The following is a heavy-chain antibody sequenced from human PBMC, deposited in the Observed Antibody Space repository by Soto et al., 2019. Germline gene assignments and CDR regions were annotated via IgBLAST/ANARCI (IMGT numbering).Heavy chain of an antibody. CDR2: MNPNSGNT. Sequence: ASVKVSCKASGYTFTCYDINWVRQATGQGLEWMGWMNPNSGNTGYAQKFQGRVTMTRNTSISTAYMELSSLRSEDTAVYYCAAGSGSDYQYYYYYYGMDVWGQGTTVTVSS. V-gene: IGHV1-8*01. J-gene: IGHJ6*02. CDR3: AAGSGSDYQYYYYYYGMDV. D-gene: IGHD3-10*01. CDR1: GYTFTCYD.